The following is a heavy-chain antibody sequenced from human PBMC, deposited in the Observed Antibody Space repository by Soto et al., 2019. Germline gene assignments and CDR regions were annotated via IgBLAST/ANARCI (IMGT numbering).Heavy chain of an antibody. Sequence: TSETLSLTCTVSGGSISSYYWSWIRQPPGKGLEWIGYIYYSGSTNYNPSLKSRVTISVDTSKNQFSLKLSSVTAADTAVYYCARLAYCGGDCYHYFDYWGQGTLVTVSS. J-gene: IGHJ4*02. D-gene: IGHD2-21*02. CDR2: IYYSGST. CDR3: ARLAYCGGDCYHYFDY. CDR1: GGSISSYY. V-gene: IGHV4-59*01.